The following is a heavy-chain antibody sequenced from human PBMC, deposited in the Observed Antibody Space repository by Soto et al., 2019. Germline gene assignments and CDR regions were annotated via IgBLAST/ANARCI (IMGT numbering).Heavy chain of an antibody. V-gene: IGHV3-23*01. D-gene: IGHD2-8*01. J-gene: IGHJ4*02. CDR1: GFTFSAPP. CDR2: IRVSGDGR. CDR3: ARGTPPYHIEGKYYWTDDY. Sequence: EVQLLESGGGLVQPGRSLRLTCAASGFTFSAPPMSWLRQAPGKGLEWVSSIRVSGDGRYYADSVQGRFTISRDNSRNTIYLQVNSLRAEDTAVYYCARGTPPYHIEGKYYWTDDYWGQGTLVTVSS.